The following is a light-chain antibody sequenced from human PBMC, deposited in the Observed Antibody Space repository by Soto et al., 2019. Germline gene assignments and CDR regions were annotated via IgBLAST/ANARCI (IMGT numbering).Light chain of an antibody. CDR1: QSVRSK. CDR2: GAS. Sequence: EIVMTESPATLSVSPGERATLSCRASQSVRSKLAWYQQKPGQAPRLLIYGASTRATGIPARVSGSGSGTEFTLTISSLQSEDFAVYYCQQYNDWPPAFGQGTKVEIK. J-gene: IGKJ1*01. V-gene: IGKV3-15*01. CDR3: QQYNDWPPA.